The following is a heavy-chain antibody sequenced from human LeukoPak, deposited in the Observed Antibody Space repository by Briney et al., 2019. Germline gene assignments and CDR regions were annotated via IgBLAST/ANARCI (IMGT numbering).Heavy chain of an antibody. V-gene: IGHV4-59*01. Sequence: SETLSLTCTVSGGSISSYYWSWIRQPPGKGLEWIGYIYYSGSTNYNPSLKSRVTISVDTSKNQFSLKLSSVTAADTAVYYCAANGYQLLPYGMDVWGQGTTVTVSS. CDR1: GGSISSYY. CDR3: AANGYQLLPYGMDV. CDR2: IYYSGST. D-gene: IGHD2-2*01. J-gene: IGHJ6*02.